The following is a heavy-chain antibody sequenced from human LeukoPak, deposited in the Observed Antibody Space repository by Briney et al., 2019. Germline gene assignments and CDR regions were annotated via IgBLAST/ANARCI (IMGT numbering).Heavy chain of an antibody. Sequence: SETLSLTCTVSGGSISSYYWGWIRQPPGKGLEWIGNVYYSGSTFYNPSLKSRVTISVDTSKNQFSLKLRSVTAADTAVYYCARVIVVVPAAKGSGAFDIWGQGTMVTVSS. J-gene: IGHJ3*02. D-gene: IGHD2-2*01. CDR2: VYYSGST. V-gene: IGHV4-59*08. CDR1: GGSISSYY. CDR3: ARVIVVVPAAKGSGAFDI.